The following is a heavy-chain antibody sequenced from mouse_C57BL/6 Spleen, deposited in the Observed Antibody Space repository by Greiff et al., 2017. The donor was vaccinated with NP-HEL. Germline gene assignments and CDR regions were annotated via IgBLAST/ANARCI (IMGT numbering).Heavy chain of an antibody. CDR2: INPSSGYT. D-gene: IGHD1-1*01. CDR1: GYTFTSYW. Sequence: QVQLKQSGAELAKPGASVKLSCKASGYTFTSYWMHWVKQRPGQGLEWIGYINPSSGYTKYNQKFKDKATLTADKSSSTDYMQLSSLTYEDSAVYYCASYYYGSSWYFDVWGTGTTVTVSS. J-gene: IGHJ1*03. CDR3: ASYYYGSSWYFDV. V-gene: IGHV1-7*01.